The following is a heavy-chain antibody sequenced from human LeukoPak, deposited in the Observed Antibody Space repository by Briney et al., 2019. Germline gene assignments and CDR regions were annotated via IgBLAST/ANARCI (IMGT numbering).Heavy chain of an antibody. J-gene: IGHJ4*02. CDR2: IYSGGST. CDR1: GFTVSSYY. D-gene: IGHD3-16*01. V-gene: IGHV3-53*01. CDR3: ARDLHPRLTGYFDY. Sequence: PGGSLRLSCVASGFTVSSYYVSWVRQAPGKGLEWVSVIYSGGSTYYADSAEGRFTVSRDNSKNTLYLEMKSLRADDTAVYYCARDLHPRLTGYFDYWGQGTVVTVSS.